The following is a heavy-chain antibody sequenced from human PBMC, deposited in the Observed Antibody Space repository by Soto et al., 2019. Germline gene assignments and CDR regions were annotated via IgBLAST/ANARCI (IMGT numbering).Heavy chain of an antibody. CDR1: GGSISSYY. V-gene: IGHV4-59*08. D-gene: IGHD2-2*01. Sequence: PSETLSLTCTASGGSISSYYWSWIRQPPGKGLEWIGYIYYSGSTNYNPSLKSRVTISVDTSKNQFSLKLSSVTAADTAVYYCARSIVVVPAAQTNWFDPWGQGTLVTVSS. CDR3: ARSIVVVPAAQTNWFDP. J-gene: IGHJ5*02. CDR2: IYYSGST.